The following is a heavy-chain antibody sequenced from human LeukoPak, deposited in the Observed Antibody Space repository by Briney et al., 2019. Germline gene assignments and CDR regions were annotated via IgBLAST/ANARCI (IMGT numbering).Heavy chain of an antibody. V-gene: IGHV4-34*01. Sequence: PSETLSLTCAVYGGSFSGYYWSWIRQPPGKGLEWIGEINHSGSANYNPSLKSRVTISVDTSKNQFSLKLSSVTAADTAVYYCARRIVVVPAAMYIFWGRPRGWSDPWDQGTLVTVSS. D-gene: IGHD2-2*01. CDR2: INHSGSA. CDR3: ARRIVVVPAAMYIFWGRPRGWSDP. J-gene: IGHJ5*02. CDR1: GGSFSGYY.